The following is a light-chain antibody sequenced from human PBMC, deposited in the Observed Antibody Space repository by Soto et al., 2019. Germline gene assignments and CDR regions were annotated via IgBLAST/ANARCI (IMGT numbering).Light chain of an antibody. Sequence: QSVLTQPPSVSGAQEQGVTISGPGKNPNLGAGYDVHWYQQLPGAAPKLVIFGNRNRPSGVPERFSGSKSGTSASLAITGLQAEDEADYYCQAYDYSLTAFVFGGGTKLTVL. CDR1: NPNLGAGYD. CDR3: QAYDYSLTAFV. J-gene: IGLJ3*02. V-gene: IGLV1-40*01. CDR2: GNR.